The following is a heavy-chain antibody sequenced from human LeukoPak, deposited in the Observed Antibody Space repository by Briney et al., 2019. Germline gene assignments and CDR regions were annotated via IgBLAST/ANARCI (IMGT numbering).Heavy chain of an antibody. Sequence: SGPTLVKPTQTLTLTCTFSGFSLSTSGVGVCWIRQPPGKALEWLALIYWDDDKRYSPSLKSRLTITKDTSKNQVVLTMTNMDPVDTATYYCAHSPYCSGGSCYSFYGDYFDYWGQGTLVTVSS. CDR3: AHSPYCSGGSCYSFYGDYFDY. CDR2: IYWDDDK. D-gene: IGHD2-15*01. V-gene: IGHV2-5*02. CDR1: GFSLSTSGVG. J-gene: IGHJ4*02.